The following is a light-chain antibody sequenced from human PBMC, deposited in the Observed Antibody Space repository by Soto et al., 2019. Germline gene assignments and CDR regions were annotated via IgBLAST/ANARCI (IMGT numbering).Light chain of an antibody. CDR1: QTVLRSSNNKNH. CDR3: QHYYTVPFT. V-gene: IGKV4-1*01. J-gene: IGKJ5*01. Sequence: DIVMTQSPDSLAVSLGERATINCKSSQTVLRSSNNKNHLAWYQQKPEQPPKMLISWASTRESGVPDRFSGSGAGTDFTLTSSSLQAEDVAVYYCQHYYTVPFTFGQGTRREIK. CDR2: WAS.